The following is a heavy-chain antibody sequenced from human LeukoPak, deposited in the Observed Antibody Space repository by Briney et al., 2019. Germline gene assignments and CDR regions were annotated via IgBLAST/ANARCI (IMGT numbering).Heavy chain of an antibody. J-gene: IGHJ5*02. V-gene: IGHV4-38-2*02. CDR3: ARFTPQGYGWGGYNRFDP. CDR1: GYSISSGYY. D-gene: IGHD3-16*01. Sequence: PSETLSLTCTVSGYSISSGYYWGWIRQPPGKGLEWTGSIDHSGSTYYNPSLKSRITISLDTSKNQFSLNLTSVTAADTAVYYCARFTPQGYGWGGYNRFDPWGQGTLVTVSS. CDR2: IDHSGST.